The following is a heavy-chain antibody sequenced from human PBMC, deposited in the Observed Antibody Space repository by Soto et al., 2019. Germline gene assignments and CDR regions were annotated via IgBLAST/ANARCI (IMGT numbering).Heavy chain of an antibody. CDR3: AKSRGRYSGHDYGRYFDQ. D-gene: IGHD5-12*01. V-gene: IGHV3-23*01. J-gene: IGHJ4*02. Sequence: EVQVLESGGDLVQPGGSLRLSCAASGFTFSTYAMNWVRQAPGKGLEWVSSISDNGARTYYAESVKGRLSISRDNSKNTLYLQMNSLRAEDTAVYYCAKSRGRYSGHDYGRYFDQWGQGTRVIVSS. CDR1: GFTFSTYA. CDR2: ISDNGART.